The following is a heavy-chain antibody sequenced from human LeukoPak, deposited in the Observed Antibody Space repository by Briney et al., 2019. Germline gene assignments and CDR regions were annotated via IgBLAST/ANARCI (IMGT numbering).Heavy chain of an antibody. J-gene: IGHJ4*02. CDR1: GFTFSSYG. V-gene: IGHV3-66*01. CDR3: AKDRVRFAVRGVIITLPDY. D-gene: IGHD3-10*01. CDR2: IYSGGST. Sequence: GGSLRLSCAASGFTFSSYGMSWVRQAPGKGLEWVSVIYSGGSTYYADSVKGRFTISRDNSKNTLYLQMNSLRAEDTAVYYCAKDRVRFAVRGVIITLPDYWGQGTLVTVSS.